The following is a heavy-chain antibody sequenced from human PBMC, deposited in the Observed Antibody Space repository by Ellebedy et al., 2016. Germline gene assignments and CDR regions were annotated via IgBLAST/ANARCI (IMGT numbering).Heavy chain of an antibody. V-gene: IGHV1-8*02. Sequence: ASVKVSCKASGGTFSSYAISWVRQAPGQGLEWMGWMNPNSGNTGYAQKFQGRVTMTRNTSISTAYMELGSLRAEDTAVYYCATSPSSSTPDYWGQGTLVTVSS. CDR1: GGTFSSYA. J-gene: IGHJ4*02. CDR3: ATSPSSSTPDY. CDR2: MNPNSGNT. D-gene: IGHD2-2*01.